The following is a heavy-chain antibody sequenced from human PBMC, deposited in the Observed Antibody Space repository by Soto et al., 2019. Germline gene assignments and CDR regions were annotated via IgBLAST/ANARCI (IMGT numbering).Heavy chain of an antibody. V-gene: IGHV4-59*08. D-gene: IGHD3-9*01. Sequence: SETLSLTCTVSGGSIGTYYWSWIRQPPGKGLEWIGYIYYRGNTNYNPSLKSRVTTSLDTPKNQFSLKLSSVTAADTAVYYCARHPGYYDILTGYTTYYFDYWGQGILVTVSS. CDR2: IYYRGNT. J-gene: IGHJ4*02. CDR3: ARHPGYYDILTGYTTYYFDY. CDR1: GGSIGTYY.